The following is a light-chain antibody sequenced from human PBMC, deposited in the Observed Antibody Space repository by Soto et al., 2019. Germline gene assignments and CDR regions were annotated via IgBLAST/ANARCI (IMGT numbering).Light chain of an antibody. V-gene: IGKV1-39*01. CDR3: QQSYTTPIT. Sequence: IQMTQSPSSLSASVGDRVIITCGASQTISSHLNWYQQKPGKAPNLLVYAASSLQSGVPSRFTGSGPGTDFTLTISSLQPEDFATYFCQQSYTTPITFGQGTRLEIK. J-gene: IGKJ5*01. CDR1: QTISSH. CDR2: AAS.